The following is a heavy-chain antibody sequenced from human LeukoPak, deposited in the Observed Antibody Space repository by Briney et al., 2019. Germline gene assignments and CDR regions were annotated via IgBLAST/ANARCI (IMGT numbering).Heavy chain of an antibody. V-gene: IGHV3-11*04. Sequence: GGSLRLSCAASGFTFSDSNMSWIRQAPGKGLEWGSYISYRGTTIYYADSVKGRFTISRDNAKSSLYLQMNSLRVEDMGVYYCARDWSMLRFLLDVWGKGTTVTVSS. J-gene: IGHJ6*04. CDR1: GFTFSDSN. CDR2: ISYRGTTI. D-gene: IGHD3-3*01. CDR3: ARDWSMLRFLLDV.